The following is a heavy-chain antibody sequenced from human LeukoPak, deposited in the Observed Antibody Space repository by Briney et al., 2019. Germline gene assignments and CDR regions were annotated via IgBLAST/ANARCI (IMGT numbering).Heavy chain of an antibody. Sequence: GGSLRLSCAASGFTFSSYSMNWVRQAPGKGLEWVSRINTDGSSTSYADSVKGRFTISRDNAKNTLYLQMNSLRAEDTAVYYCARDSDDAFDIWGQGTMVTVSS. V-gene: IGHV3-74*01. CDR3: ARDSDDAFDI. CDR1: GFTFSSYS. J-gene: IGHJ3*02. CDR2: INTDGSST.